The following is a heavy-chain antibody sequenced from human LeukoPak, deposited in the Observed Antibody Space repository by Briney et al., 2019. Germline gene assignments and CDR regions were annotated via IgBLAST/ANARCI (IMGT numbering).Heavy chain of an antibody. CDR1: GFTFSSYE. CDR2: ICSRGSYI. CDR3: ARDLYYFGSGSYVPGLPDY. Sequence: PGGSLRLSCVVSGFTFSSYEMNWVRQAPGVGLEWVSYICSRGSYIYYAESVKGRFTISRENAKNSLYLQMNSLRAEDTAVYYCARDLYYFGSGSYVPGLPDYWGQGTLVTVSS. V-gene: IGHV3-48*03. D-gene: IGHD3-10*01. J-gene: IGHJ4*02.